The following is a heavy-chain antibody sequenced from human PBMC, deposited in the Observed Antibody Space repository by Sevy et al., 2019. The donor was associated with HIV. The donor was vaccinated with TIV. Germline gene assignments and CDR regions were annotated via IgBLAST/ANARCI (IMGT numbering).Heavy chain of an antibody. CDR2: IKQDGSEK. J-gene: IGHJ4*02. CDR1: GFTFSSYW. V-gene: IGHV3-7*01. Sequence: GGSLRLSCAASGFTFSSYWMSWVRQAPGKGLEWVANIKQDGSEKYYVDSVKGRFTISRDNAKNSLYLQMNSLRAEDTAVYYCARGPRRGDYVYFDYWGQGTLVTVSP. CDR3: ARGPRRGDYVYFDY. D-gene: IGHD4-17*01.